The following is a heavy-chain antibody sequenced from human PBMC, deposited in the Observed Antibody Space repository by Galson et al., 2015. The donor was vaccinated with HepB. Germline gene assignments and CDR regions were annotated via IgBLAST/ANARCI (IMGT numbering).Heavy chain of an antibody. V-gene: IGHV3-30-3*01. CDR1: GFTFSNYA. D-gene: IGHD6-19*01. CDR3: AKDPYLYSALAGTMAGFDY. CDR2: ISYDGSTK. Sequence: SLRLSCASSGFTFSNYAIHWVRQAPGKGLEWVAVISYDGSTKYYADSVKGRFSISRDTSKNTLYLQMNSLRAEDTALYYCAKDPYLYSALAGTMAGFDYWGQGTLVTVSS. J-gene: IGHJ4*02.